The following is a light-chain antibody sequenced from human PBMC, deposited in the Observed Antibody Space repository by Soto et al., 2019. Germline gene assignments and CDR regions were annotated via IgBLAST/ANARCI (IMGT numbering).Light chain of an antibody. V-gene: IGLV2-8*01. CDR3: SSYAGSNNLV. CDR1: NSDVGGYNY. J-gene: IGLJ2*01. CDR2: EVN. Sequence: QSVVTQPPSASGSLGQSVIISCTGTNSDVGGYNYVSWYQQHPGKAPKLMIFEVNKRPSGVPDRFSGSKSGNTASLTVSGLQAEDEANYYCSSYAGSNNLVFGGGTKLPS.